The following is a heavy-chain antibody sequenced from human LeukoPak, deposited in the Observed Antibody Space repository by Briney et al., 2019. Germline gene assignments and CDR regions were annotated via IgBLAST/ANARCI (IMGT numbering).Heavy chain of an antibody. J-gene: IGHJ4*02. D-gene: IGHD1-26*01. CDR3: ARSGGSYNSDY. Sequence: ASVKVSCKASGYTFTSYGISWVRQAPGQGLEWMGWISAYNGNTNYAQRLQGRVTMTTDTSTSTACMELRSLRSDDTAVYYCARSGGSYNSDYWGQGTLVTVSS. CDR1: GYTFTSYG. CDR2: ISAYNGNT. V-gene: IGHV1-18*01.